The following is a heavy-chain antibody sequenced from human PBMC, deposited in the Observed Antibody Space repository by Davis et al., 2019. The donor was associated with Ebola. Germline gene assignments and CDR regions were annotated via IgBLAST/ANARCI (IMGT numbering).Heavy chain of an antibody. Sequence: GESLKISCQGSGYSFTSYWIGWVRQMPGKGLEWMGIIYPGDSDTRYSPSFQGQVTISADKSISTAYLQWSSLKASDTAMYYCARQEYYDFWSGYYVIDYWGQGTLVTVSS. J-gene: IGHJ4*02. CDR2: IYPGDSDT. CDR3: ARQEYYDFWSGYYVIDY. CDR1: GYSFTSYW. V-gene: IGHV5-51*01. D-gene: IGHD3-3*01.